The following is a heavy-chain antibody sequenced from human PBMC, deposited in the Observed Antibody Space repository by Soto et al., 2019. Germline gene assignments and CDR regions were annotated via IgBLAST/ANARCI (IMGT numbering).Heavy chain of an antibody. V-gene: IGHV3-33*01. J-gene: IGHJ3*02. CDR3: ARDRDSSSWYVVRDAFDI. D-gene: IGHD6-13*01. CDR2: IWYDGSNK. CDR1: GFTFSSYG. Sequence: PGGSLRLSCAASGFTFSSYGMHWVRQAPGKGLEWVAVIWYDGSNKYYADSVKGRFTISRDNSKNTLYLQMNSLRAEDTAVYYCARDRDSSSWYVVRDAFDIWGQGTMVTVSS.